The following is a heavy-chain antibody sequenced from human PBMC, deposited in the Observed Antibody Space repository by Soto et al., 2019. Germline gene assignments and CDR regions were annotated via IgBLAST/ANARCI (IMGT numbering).Heavy chain of an antibody. CDR2: VYYTGRT. CDR1: GGSISRGGSP. J-gene: IGHJ5*02. D-gene: IGHD6-19*01. V-gene: IGHV4-31*03. CDR3: ASVATLAGSFGWFYP. Sequence: QVQLQESGPGLVKPSETLSLTCTVSGGSISRGGSPWTWIRQFPGRGLEWIGYVYYTGRTLYTPSLKSRVSISVDTSQYKVSLSLSSVTAADTAIYYCASVATLAGSFGWFYPWGQGTLVIVSS.